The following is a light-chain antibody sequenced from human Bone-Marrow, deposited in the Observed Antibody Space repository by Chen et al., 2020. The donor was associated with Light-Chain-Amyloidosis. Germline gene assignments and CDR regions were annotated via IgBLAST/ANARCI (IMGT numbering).Light chain of an antibody. V-gene: IGLV2-8*01. CDR3: SSYAGTNNWV. CDR2: EVT. CDR1: SSDVGRYNY. J-gene: IGLJ3*02. Sequence: QSALTPPPSASVSPGHSVTVPRTGTSSDVGRYNYVSWYQQLPGKAPQLMIYEVTKRPSGVPDRFSGSKSGNTASLTVSGLRADDEADYFCSSYAGTNNWVFGGGTKVTVL.